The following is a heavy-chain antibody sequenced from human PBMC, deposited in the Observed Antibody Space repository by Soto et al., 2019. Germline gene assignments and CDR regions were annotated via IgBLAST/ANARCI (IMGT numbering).Heavy chain of an antibody. D-gene: IGHD6-6*01. Sequence: VQLLESGGGLVQPGGSLRLSCEASGFAFSIYVMTWVRQAPGKGLEWVSAVSGSAGTTYYADSVKGRFSISRDNSKNTLYLQINSVTADDTAVYYCARVQGTARNAFDVWGHGTMVTVSS. CDR1: GFAFSIYV. V-gene: IGHV3-23*01. CDR3: ARVQGTARNAFDV. J-gene: IGHJ3*01. CDR2: VSGSAGTT.